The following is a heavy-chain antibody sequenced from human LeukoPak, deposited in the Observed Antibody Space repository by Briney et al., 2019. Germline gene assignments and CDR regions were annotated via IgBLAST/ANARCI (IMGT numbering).Heavy chain of an antibody. V-gene: IGHV4-59*01. CDR2: IYYSGST. CDR1: GGSISSYY. CDR3: ARETSS. Sequence: SETLSLTCTVSGGSISSYYWSWIRQPPGKGLEWIGYIYYSGSTNYNPSLKSRVTISVDTSKNQFSLKLSSVTAADTAVYYCARETSSWGRGTLVTVSS. D-gene: IGHD3-10*01. J-gene: IGHJ4*02.